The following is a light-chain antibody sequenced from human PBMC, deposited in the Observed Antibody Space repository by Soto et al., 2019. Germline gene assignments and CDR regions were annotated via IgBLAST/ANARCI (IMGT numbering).Light chain of an antibody. Sequence: QSALTQPASVSGSPRQSTTISCTGSSSDVGGYNYVSWCQQHPGKAPKLMIYEVSNRPSGVSNRFSGSKSGNTASLTISGLQAEDEADYYCSSYTRTGTVVFGGGTKLTVL. V-gene: IGLV2-14*01. CDR3: SSYTRTGTVV. CDR1: SSDVGGYNY. J-gene: IGLJ3*02. CDR2: EVS.